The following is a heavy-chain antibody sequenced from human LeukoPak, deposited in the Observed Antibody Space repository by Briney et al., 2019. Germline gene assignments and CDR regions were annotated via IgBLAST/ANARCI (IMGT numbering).Heavy chain of an antibody. D-gene: IGHD3-9*01. J-gene: IGHJ3*02. Sequence: SQTLSLTCTVSGGSISSGGYYWSWIRQHPGKGLEWIGYIYYSGSTYYNPSLKSRVTISEDTSKNQFSLKLSSVTAADTAVYYCALGLRYVDWSSNAFDIWGQGTMVTVSS. V-gene: IGHV4-31*03. CDR1: GGSISSGGYY. CDR3: ALGLRYVDWSSNAFDI. CDR2: IYYSGST.